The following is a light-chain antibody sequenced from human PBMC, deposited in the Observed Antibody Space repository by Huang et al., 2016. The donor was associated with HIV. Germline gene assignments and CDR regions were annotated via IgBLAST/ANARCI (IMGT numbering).Light chain of an antibody. CDR1: QSISTN. CDR3: QQYNNWPST. J-gene: IGKJ4*01. V-gene: IGKV3-15*01. CDR2: SAS. Sequence: IVMTQSPATLSVSPGDRATLSCSVGQSISTNLAGYQQKPGQAPRLLINSASTRATGIPARFSGSGSGTVFTLSISSLQSEDSAVYYCQQYNNWPSTFGGGTKVGIK.